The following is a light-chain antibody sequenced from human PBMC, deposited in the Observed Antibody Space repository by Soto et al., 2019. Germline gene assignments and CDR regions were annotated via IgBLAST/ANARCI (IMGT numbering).Light chain of an antibody. CDR2: GAS. J-gene: IGKJ1*01. CDR3: QQYDTFPRT. V-gene: IGKV3-20*01. Sequence: EIVLTQSPGTLSLSPRDRATLSCRASQRLSSNYLAWYQQNPGQAPRLLIYGASRRATDIPYRFSGSGSGTDFALTIARLEPAYFAVYFCQQYDTFPRTFGQGTKVEIQ. CDR1: QRLSSNY.